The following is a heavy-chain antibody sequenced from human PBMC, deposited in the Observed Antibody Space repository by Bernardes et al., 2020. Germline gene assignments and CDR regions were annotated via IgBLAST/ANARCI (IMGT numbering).Heavy chain of an antibody. D-gene: IGHD3-10*01. J-gene: IGHJ4*02. CDR3: ARDHQYGSKSPGVW. CDR2: INHSGST. Sequence: SETLSLTCAVYGGSFSGYYWSWIRQPPGKGLEWIGEINHSGSTNYNPSLKSRVTISVDTSKNQFSLKLSSVTAADTAVYYCARDHQYGSKSPGVWWGQGTLVTVSS. CDR1: GGSFSGYY. V-gene: IGHV4-34*01.